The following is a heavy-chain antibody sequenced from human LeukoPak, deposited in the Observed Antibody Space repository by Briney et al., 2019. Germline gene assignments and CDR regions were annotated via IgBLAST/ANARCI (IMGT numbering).Heavy chain of an antibody. CDR2: IYNSGST. D-gene: IGHD6-6*01. CDR3: ARVSEQVVSRYYHYYMDV. Sequence: GSLRLSCAASGFTFSSYAMSWVRQAPRKGLEWIGSIYNSGSTNYNPSLRSRVTISVDTSKNQFSLKLRSVSAADTAVYFCARVSEQVVSRYYHYYMDVWGKGTTVTVSS. V-gene: IGHV4-59*01. J-gene: IGHJ6*03. CDR1: GFTFSSYA.